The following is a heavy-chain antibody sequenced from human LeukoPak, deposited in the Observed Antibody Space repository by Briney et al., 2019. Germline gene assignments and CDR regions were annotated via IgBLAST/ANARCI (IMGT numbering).Heavy chain of an antibody. J-gene: IGHJ2*01. CDR1: GFIFSGYG. CDR3: ARNAGEGYNWYFDL. D-gene: IGHD5-18*01. V-gene: IGHV3-33*05. Sequence: GGSLRLSCAQSGFIFSGYGMHWVRQAPGKGLEWLSGVSYDGSEDDYADSVKGRFTISRDNSKNTLYLQMNSLRAEDTAVYYCARNAGEGYNWYFDLWGRGTLVTVSS. CDR2: VSYDGSED.